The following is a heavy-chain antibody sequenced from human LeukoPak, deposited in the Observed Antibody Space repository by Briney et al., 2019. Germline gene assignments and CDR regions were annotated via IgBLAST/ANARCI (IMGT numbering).Heavy chain of an antibody. CDR3: ARGPTFIDY. CDR1: GGSISSSRYY. J-gene: IGHJ4*02. V-gene: IGHV4-39*07. D-gene: IGHD3-16*01. Sequence: SETLSLTCSVSGGSISSSRYYWGWIRQPPGKGLEWIGSIFYSGSTNYNPSLKSRVTMSVDTSKNQFSLKLSSVTAADTAVYYCARGPTFIDYWGQGTLVTVSS. CDR2: IFYSGST.